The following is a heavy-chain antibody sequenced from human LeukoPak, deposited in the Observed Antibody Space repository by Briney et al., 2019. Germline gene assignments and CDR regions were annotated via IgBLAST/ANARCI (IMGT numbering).Heavy chain of an antibody. D-gene: IGHD4-23*01. CDR2: IKSDGSSI. Sequence: GGSLRLSCVASGFTFSSYWIHWVRQAPGKGLVWVSRIKSDGSSIRYADSVKGRFTISRDNAKNTLYLQMNSLRAEDTAVYYCARDLDYGGYSNFDYWGQGTLVTVSS. CDR3: ARDLDYGGYSNFDY. J-gene: IGHJ4*02. V-gene: IGHV3-74*01. CDR1: GFTFSSYW.